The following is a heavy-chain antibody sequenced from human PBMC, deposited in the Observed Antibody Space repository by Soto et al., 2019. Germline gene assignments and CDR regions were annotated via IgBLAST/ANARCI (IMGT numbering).Heavy chain of an antibody. Sequence: EVQLVESGGGLVKPGGSLRLSCAASGFTFSSYPMNWVRQAPGKGLEWVSFISSSSIYYADSVKGRFTISRDNAKNSLYLQMNSLRAEDTAVYYCTRWGSADAFDIWGQGTMVTVSS. V-gene: IGHV3-21*01. J-gene: IGHJ3*02. CDR1: GFTFSSYP. D-gene: IGHD3-16*01. CDR2: ISSSSI. CDR3: TRWGSADAFDI.